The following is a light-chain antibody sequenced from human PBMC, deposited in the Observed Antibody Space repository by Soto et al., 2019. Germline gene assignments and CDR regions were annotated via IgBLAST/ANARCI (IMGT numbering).Light chain of an antibody. Sequence: QSALTQPASVSGSPGQSITISCTGTSSDVGAYNYVSWYQQYPGKAPKLMIYGVTNRPSGVSNRFSGSKSGNTASLTISGLQAEDEAEYYCSSYTNINTRACVFGTGTKVTVL. CDR3: SSYTNINTRACV. J-gene: IGLJ1*01. CDR1: SSDVGAYNY. V-gene: IGLV2-14*01. CDR2: GVT.